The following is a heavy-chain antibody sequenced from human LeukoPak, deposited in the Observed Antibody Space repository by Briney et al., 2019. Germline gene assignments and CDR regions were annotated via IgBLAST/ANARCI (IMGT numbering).Heavy chain of an antibody. J-gene: IGHJ4*02. V-gene: IGHV3-53*01. Sequence: PGGSLRLSCAASGFTVSSNYMSWVRQAPGKGLEWVSVIYSGGSTYYADSAKGRFTISRDNSKNTLYLQMNSLRAEDTAVYYCARGSLYYYDSSGYLSAPFDYWGQGTLVTASS. D-gene: IGHD3-22*01. CDR1: GFTVSSNY. CDR3: ARGSLYYYDSSGYLSAPFDY. CDR2: IYSGGST.